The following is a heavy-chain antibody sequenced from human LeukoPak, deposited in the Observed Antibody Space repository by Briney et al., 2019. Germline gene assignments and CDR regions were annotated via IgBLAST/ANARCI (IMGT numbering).Heavy chain of an antibody. Sequence: GGSLRLSCAASGFTVSSNYMSWVRQAPGKGLEWVSVIYSGGSTYYADSVKGRFTISRDNSKNTLYLQMNSPRAEDTAVYYCAREPPGIAAAGTYYCGMDVWGQGTTVTVSS. J-gene: IGHJ6*02. V-gene: IGHV3-66*01. CDR3: AREPPGIAAAGTYYCGMDV. D-gene: IGHD6-13*01. CDR1: GFTVSSNY. CDR2: IYSGGST.